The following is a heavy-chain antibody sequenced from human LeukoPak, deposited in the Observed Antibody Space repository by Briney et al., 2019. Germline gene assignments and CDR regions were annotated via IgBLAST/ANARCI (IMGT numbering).Heavy chain of an antibody. CDR1: GYSFTSYW. CDR3: ARLYYYDSSGPSPPFDY. D-gene: IGHD3-22*01. J-gene: IGHJ4*02. V-gene: IGHV5-51*01. CDR2: IYPGDSDT. Sequence: GESLKISCKGSGYSFTSYWIGWVRQLPGKGLEWMGIIYPGDSDTRYSPSFQGQVTISADKSISTAYLQWSSLKASDTAMYYCARLYYYDSSGPSPPFDYWGQGTLVTVSS.